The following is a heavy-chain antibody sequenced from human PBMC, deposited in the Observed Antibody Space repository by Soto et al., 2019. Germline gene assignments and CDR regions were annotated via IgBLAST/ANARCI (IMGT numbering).Heavy chain of an antibody. V-gene: IGHV1-8*01. J-gene: IGHJ6*03. CDR2: MNPNSGNT. Sequence: ASVKVSCKASGYTFTSYDINWVRQATGQGLEWMGWMNPNSGNTGYAQKLQARVTMNRTTSISTAYMELSSLRSEDTAVYYCARGLYYDFWSGYPTWYYYYYMDVWGKGTSVTVSS. CDR3: ARGLYYDFWSGYPTWYYYYYMDV. CDR1: GYTFTSYD. D-gene: IGHD3-3*01.